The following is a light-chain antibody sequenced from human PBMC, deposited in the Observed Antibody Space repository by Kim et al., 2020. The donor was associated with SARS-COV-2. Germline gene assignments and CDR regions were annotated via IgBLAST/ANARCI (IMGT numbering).Light chain of an antibody. CDR2: DAS. Sequence: SLIPGERATLSCWASQSVPHYLAWYKQKPGPAPRLLIYDASVRATRIPARFSGSGYGTEFTLTISNLEPEDSAVYFCQQSSTTNTFGRGTRLEIK. CDR3: QQSSTTNT. V-gene: IGKV3-11*01. J-gene: IGKJ5*01. CDR1: QSVPHY.